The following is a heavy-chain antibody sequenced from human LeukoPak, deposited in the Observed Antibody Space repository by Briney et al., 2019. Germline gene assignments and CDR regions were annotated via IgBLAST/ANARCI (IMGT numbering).Heavy chain of an antibody. CDR1: GFTFSSYE. J-gene: IGHJ4*02. Sequence: GGSLRLSCAASGFTFSSYEMNWVRQAPGEGLEWVSCISSTGSTIYYADSVKGRFTVSRDNAKNSLYLQMNSLRAEDTAVYYCARPGYNSGSEYFDYWGQGTLVTVSS. CDR2: ISSTGSTI. D-gene: IGHD6-19*01. CDR3: ARPGYNSGSEYFDY. V-gene: IGHV3-48*03.